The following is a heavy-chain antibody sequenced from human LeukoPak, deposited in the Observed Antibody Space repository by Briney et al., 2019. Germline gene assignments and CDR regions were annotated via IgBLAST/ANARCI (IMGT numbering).Heavy chain of an antibody. CDR2: ISGRAINK. CDR3: AKEGGGYRLFEF. J-gene: IGHJ4*02. D-gene: IGHD5-12*01. V-gene: IGHV3-48*04. CDR1: GFTFSSYG. Sequence: GGSLRLSCAASGFTFSSYGMHWVRQTPERGLEWISYISGRAINKNYADSVKGRFTISRDDAENALYLQMNNLRAEDTAVYYCAKEGGGYRLFEFWGQGTLVTVSS.